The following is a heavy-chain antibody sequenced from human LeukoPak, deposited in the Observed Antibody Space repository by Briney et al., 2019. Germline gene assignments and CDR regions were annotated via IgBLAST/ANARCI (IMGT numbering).Heavy chain of an antibody. Sequence: GGPLRLSCAASGFTFSSYAMHWVRQAPGKGLEWVAVISYDGSNKYYADSVKGRFTISRDNSKNTLYLQMNSLRAEDTAVYYCARGFRPKRTTIFGVVRSYGGSITFDYWGQGTLVTVSS. J-gene: IGHJ4*02. CDR3: ARGFRPKRTTIFGVVRSYGGSITFDY. V-gene: IGHV3-30-3*01. CDR2: ISYDGSNK. CDR1: GFTFSSYA. D-gene: IGHD3-3*01.